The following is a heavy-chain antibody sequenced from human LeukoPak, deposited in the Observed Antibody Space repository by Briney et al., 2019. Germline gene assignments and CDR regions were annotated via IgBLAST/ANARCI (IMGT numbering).Heavy chain of an antibody. Sequence: PGGSLRLSCAASGFTFSSYSMNWVRQAPGKGLEWVSSISSGSSSIYYADSVKGRFTISRDNSKNTLYLQMNSLRVEDTAVYYCAKHGYSSGWYYFDYWGQGTLVTVSS. CDR2: ISSGSSSI. V-gene: IGHV3-21*04. J-gene: IGHJ4*02. CDR1: GFTFSSYS. CDR3: AKHGYSSGWYYFDY. D-gene: IGHD6-19*01.